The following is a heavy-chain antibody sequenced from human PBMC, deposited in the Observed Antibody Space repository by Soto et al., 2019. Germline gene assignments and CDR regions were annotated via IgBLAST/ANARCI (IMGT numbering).Heavy chain of an antibody. Sequence: EVQLLESGGGLVQPGGSLRLSCAASGFTFSSYAMSWVLQAPGKGLEWISAVSGSGGSTYYADSVKGRFTISRDNAKDKLYRQMNNLRAEDTAVYYCAKPADYNWNDYWGQGTLVTVSS. D-gene: IGHD1-20*01. CDR2: VSGSGGST. CDR1: GFTFSSYA. CDR3: AKPADYNWNDY. J-gene: IGHJ4*02. V-gene: IGHV3-23*01.